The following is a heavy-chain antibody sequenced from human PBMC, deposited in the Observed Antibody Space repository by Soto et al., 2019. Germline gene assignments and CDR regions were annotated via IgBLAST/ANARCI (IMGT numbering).Heavy chain of an antibody. D-gene: IGHD3-10*01. CDR1: GVSISSYY. V-gene: IGHV4-59*01. J-gene: IGHJ6*02. Sequence: SETLSLTCTVSGVSISSYYWSWIRQPPGKGLEGIGYIYYSGSTNYNPSLKSRVTISVDTSKNQFSLKLSSVTAADTAVYYCARGEADYYGSGSYFLYYGMDVWGQGTKGT. CDR2: IYYSGST. CDR3: ARGEADYYGSGSYFLYYGMDV.